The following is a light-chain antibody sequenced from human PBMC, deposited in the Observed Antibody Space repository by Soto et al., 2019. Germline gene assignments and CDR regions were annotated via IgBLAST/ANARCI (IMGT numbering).Light chain of an antibody. V-gene: IGKV4-1*01. CDR3: HQYYSTPYT. CDR2: WAS. J-gene: IGKJ2*01. CDR1: QSLLYSSNSKNY. Sequence: DIVMTQSPDSLAVSLGERATINCKSSQSLLYSSNSKNYLAWYQQQPGQPPKLLIYWASTRESGVPDRFSGSGSGTDFTLTISSLQAEDLAVYYCHQYYSTPYTFGQGTKLEIK.